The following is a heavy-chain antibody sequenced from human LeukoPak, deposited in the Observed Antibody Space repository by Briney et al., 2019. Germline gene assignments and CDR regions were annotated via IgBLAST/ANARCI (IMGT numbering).Heavy chain of an antibody. CDR3: ARSVGGGGGYY. Sequence: SVKVSCKASGGTFSSYTISWVRQAPGQGLEWMGRIIPIFGIANYAQKFQGRVTITADKSTSTAYMELSSLRSEDTAMFYCARSVGGGGGYYWGQGTLVTVSS. D-gene: IGHD2-15*01. V-gene: IGHV1-69*02. CDR1: GGTFSSYT. CDR2: IIPIFGIA. J-gene: IGHJ4*02.